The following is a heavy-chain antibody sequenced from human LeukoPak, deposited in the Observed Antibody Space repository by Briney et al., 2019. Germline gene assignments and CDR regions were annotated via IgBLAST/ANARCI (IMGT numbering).Heavy chain of an antibody. Sequence: AGGSLRLSCAASGFTFSSYSMNWVRQAPGKGLEWVSSISSSSSYIYYADSVKGRFTISRDNAKNSLYLQMNSLRAEDTAVYYCARVLGYGYIEGILDFDYWGQGTLVTVSS. CDR3: ARVLGYGYIEGILDFDY. D-gene: IGHD5-18*01. CDR2: ISSSSSYI. J-gene: IGHJ4*02. CDR1: GFTFSSYS. V-gene: IGHV3-21*01.